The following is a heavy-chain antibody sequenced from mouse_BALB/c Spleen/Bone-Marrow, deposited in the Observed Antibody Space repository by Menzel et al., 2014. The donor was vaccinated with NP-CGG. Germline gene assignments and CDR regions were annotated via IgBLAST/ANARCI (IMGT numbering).Heavy chain of an antibody. CDR2: IDPANGNT. CDR3: ARWEYYAMDY. CDR1: GFDIKDTY. D-gene: IGHD4-1*01. J-gene: IGHJ4*01. Sequence: VQLQQSGAELVKPGASVKLSCTASGFDIKDTYMHWVKQRPEQGLEWIGRIDPANGNTKYDPKFQGKATITADTSSNTAYLQLSSLTSEDTAVYYCARWEYYAMDYWGQGTSVPVSS. V-gene: IGHV14-3*02.